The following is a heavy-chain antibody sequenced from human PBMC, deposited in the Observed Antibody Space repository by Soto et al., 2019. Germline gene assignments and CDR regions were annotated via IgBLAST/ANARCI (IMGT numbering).Heavy chain of an antibody. J-gene: IGHJ5*02. V-gene: IGHV1-46*01. CDR2: MNPSGGTA. CDR1: GYTFTTYY. CDR3: ARAFWLSGSYSDWWFDP. Sequence: QVQLVQSGAEVKKPGASVKVSCKASGYTFTTYYLHWVRQAPGQGLEWVGIMNPSGGTATYAQKFQGRVTMTRDTSTSTVYMELSSLRSEDTAVYYCARAFWLSGSYSDWWFDPWGQGTLVTVSS. D-gene: IGHD1-26*01.